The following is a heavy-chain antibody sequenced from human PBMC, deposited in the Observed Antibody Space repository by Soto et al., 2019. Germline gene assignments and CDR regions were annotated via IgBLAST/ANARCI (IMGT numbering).Heavy chain of an antibody. D-gene: IGHD6-19*01. CDR3: AMIEYSSGSDY. J-gene: IGHJ4*02. Sequence: GASVKVSCKASGYSFTTYGMTWVRQAPGQGLEWMGWISTDKGNTKYAQNFQSRATLTTDTSTSTAYMELSSLRSEDTAVYYCAMIEYSSGSDYWGQGTLVTVSS. CDR2: ISTDKGNT. CDR1: GYSFTTYG. V-gene: IGHV1-18*01.